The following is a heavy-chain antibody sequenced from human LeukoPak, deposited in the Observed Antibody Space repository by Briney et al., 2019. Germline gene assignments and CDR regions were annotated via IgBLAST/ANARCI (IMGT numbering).Heavy chain of an antibody. CDR3: ARTYYDYVWGSYRYFSPGYYFDY. CDR2: IDHSGNT. CDR1: GGSFSGFY. Sequence: SETLSLTCAVYGGSFSGFYWSWIRQPPGKGLEWIGEIDHSGNTNYNPSLKSRVTISVDTSKNQFSLKLSSVTAADTAVYYCARTYYDYVWGSYRYFSPGYYFDYWGQGTLVTVSS. J-gene: IGHJ4*02. V-gene: IGHV4-34*01. D-gene: IGHD3-16*02.